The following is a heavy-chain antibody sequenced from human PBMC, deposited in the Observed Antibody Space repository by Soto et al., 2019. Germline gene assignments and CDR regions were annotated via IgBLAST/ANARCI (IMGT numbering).Heavy chain of an antibody. CDR3: ARAPYGDYDTYYYYYGMDV. J-gene: IGHJ6*02. V-gene: IGHV3-33*08. Sequence: GGSLRLSCAASGFTFSDYLMSWVRQAPGKGLEWVAVIWYDGSNKYYADSVKGRFTISRDNSKNTLYLQMNSLRAEDTAVYYCARAPYGDYDTYYYYYGMDVWGQGTTVTVSS. CDR1: GFTFSDYL. D-gene: IGHD4-17*01. CDR2: IWYDGSNK.